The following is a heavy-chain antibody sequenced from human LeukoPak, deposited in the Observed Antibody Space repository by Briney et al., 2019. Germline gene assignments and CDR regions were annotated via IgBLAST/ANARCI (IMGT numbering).Heavy chain of an antibody. Sequence: XAXXGFTXXRYGMHWVRQATGKGVEWVAFIRYDGSKKYYADSVKGRFTICRDKSKNTLYLQMNSLRAEYTAVYYCAKDLPAFDAYWGQGTLVTVSS. CDR1: GFTXXRYG. CDR2: IRYDGSKK. CDR3: AKDLPAFDAY. V-gene: IGHV3-30*02. J-gene: IGHJ4*02. D-gene: IGHD3-3*02.